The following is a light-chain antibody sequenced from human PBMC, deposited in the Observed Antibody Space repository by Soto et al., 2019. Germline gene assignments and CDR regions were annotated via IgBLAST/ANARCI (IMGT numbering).Light chain of an antibody. CDR1: QSISSW. CDR3: QQYNSYWT. J-gene: IGKJ1*01. CDR2: KAS. V-gene: IGKV1-5*03. Sequence: EMQRTQCSSTLSTSVGDRVTITCRASQSISSWLAWYQQKPGKAPKLLIYKASSLESGVPSRFSGSGSGTEFTLTISSLQPDDFANYYCQQYNSYWTFGQGTKV.